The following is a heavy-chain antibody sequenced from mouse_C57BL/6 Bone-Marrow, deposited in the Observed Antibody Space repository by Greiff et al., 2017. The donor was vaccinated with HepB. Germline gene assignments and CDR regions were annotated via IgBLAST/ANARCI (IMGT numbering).Heavy chain of an antibody. CDR3: ARYIYGVFAY. D-gene: IGHD1-1*02. J-gene: IGHJ3*01. CDR1: GFTFTDYY. V-gene: IGHV7-3*01. CDR2: IRNKANGYTT. Sequence: EVHLVESGGGLVQPGGSLSLSCAASGFTFTDYYMSWVRQPPGKALEWLGFIRNKANGYTTEYSASVKGRFTISRDNSQSILYLQMNALRAEDSATYYCARYIYGVFAYWGQGTLVTVSA.